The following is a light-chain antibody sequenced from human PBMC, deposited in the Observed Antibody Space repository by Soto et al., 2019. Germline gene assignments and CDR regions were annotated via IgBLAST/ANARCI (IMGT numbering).Light chain of an antibody. CDR1: QSVNSN. Sequence: EIVMTQSPATLSVSPGERATLSCRASQSVNSNLAWYRQKPGQAPRLLISDASTRATGVPARFSGSGSGTEFTLTIISLQSEDSGIYYCQQYNFWPPLTCGGGTKVEIK. V-gene: IGKV3-15*01. CDR3: QQYNFWPPLT. CDR2: DAS. J-gene: IGKJ4*01.